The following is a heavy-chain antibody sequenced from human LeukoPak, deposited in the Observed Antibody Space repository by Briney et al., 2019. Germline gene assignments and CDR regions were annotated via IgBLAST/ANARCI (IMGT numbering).Heavy chain of an antibody. CDR3: GRSRYSSASKDV. V-gene: IGHV3-74*01. D-gene: IGHD6-6*01. Sequence: GGSLRLSCAASGFTFSSYWMHWVRQAPGKGLVWVSRINTDGSSTNYADSVKGRFTISRDNAKNTLCLQMNSLRAEDTAVYYCGRSRYSSASKDVWGKGTTVTVSS. J-gene: IGHJ6*04. CDR1: GFTFSSYW. CDR2: INTDGSST.